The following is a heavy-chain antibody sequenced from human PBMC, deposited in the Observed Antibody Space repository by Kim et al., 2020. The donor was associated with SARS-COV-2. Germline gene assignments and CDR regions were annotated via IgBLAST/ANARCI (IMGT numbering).Heavy chain of an antibody. Sequence: SETLSLTCAVYGGSFSGYYWSWIRQPPGKGLEWIGEINHSGSTNYNPSLKSRVTISVDTPKNQFFLKLSPVTAADTAVYYCARAGGYSYGFYYYYYGMDV. D-gene: IGHD5-18*01. CDR1: GGSFSGYY. CDR3: ARAGGYSYGFYYYYYGMDV. J-gene: IGHJ6*01. CDR2: INHSGST. V-gene: IGHV4-34*01.